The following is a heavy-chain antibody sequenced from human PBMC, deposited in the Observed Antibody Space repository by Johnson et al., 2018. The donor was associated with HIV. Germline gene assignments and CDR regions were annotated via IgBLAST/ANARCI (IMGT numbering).Heavy chain of an antibody. Sequence: QMQLVESGGGVVQPGRSLRLSCAASGFTFSSYAMHWVRQAPGKGLERVAIISYDGRAKYYADSVKARLLTSRAISKNTLYLKMNSLRAEDTAVYYCAKVRGDFWSGYYGGLNDAFDIWGQGTMVTVSS. CDR3: AKVRGDFWSGYYGGLNDAFDI. D-gene: IGHD3-3*01. CDR1: GFTFSSYA. J-gene: IGHJ3*02. V-gene: IGHV3-30*04. CDR2: ISYDGRAK.